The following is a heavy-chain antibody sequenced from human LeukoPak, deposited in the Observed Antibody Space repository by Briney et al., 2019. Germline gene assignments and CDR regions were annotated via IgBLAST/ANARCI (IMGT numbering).Heavy chain of an antibody. V-gene: IGHV3-48*03. J-gene: IGHJ4*02. CDR2: ISSSGSTI. Sequence: GGSLRLSCAASGFTFSSYEMNWVRQAPGKGLEWVSYISSSGSTIYYADSVKGRFTISRDNAKNSLYLQMNSLRAEDTAVYYCAAPTLTDPAPGYWGQGALVTVSS. CDR3: AAPTLTDPAPGY. CDR1: GFTFSSYE.